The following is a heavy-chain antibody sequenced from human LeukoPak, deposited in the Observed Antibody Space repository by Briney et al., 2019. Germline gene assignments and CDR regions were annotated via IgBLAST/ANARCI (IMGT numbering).Heavy chain of an antibody. Sequence: SETLSLTCAVYGGSFSGYYWSWIRQPPGKGLEWIGEINHSGSTNYNPSLKSRVTISVDTSKNQFSLKLSSVTAADTAVYYCARRIVDYYYYYYMDVWGKGTTVTVSS. D-gene: IGHD1-26*01. CDR1: GGSFSGYY. J-gene: IGHJ6*03. CDR2: INHSGST. V-gene: IGHV4-34*01. CDR3: ARRIVDYYYYYYMDV.